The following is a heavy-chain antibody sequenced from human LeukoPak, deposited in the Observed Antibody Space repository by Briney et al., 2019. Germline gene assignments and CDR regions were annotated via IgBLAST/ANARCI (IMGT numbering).Heavy chain of an antibody. CDR3: ARARIDY. CDR1: GFTFSNYW. D-gene: IGHD1-14*01. J-gene: IGHJ4*02. Sequence: GGSLRLSCAASGFTFSNYWMTWVRQAPGKGLEWVVNIKEDGSEKYYVDSVKGRFTISRDNAKNSLYLQMNTLRAEDTAVYYCARARIDYWGQGTLITVSS. V-gene: IGHV3-7*05. CDR2: IKEDGSEK.